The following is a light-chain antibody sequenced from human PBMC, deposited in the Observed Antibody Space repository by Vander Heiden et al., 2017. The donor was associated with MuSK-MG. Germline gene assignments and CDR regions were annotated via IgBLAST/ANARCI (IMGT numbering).Light chain of an antibody. CDR1: KVGDKY. CDR2: QDS. J-gene: IGLJ2*01. Sequence: SYELTQPPSVSVSPGQTASITCSGDKVGDKYACWYQQKPCQSPVLVIYQDSKRPSGIPERFSGSNSGTTATLTISGTQAMDEADYYCQAWDSSTVVFGGGTKLTVL. CDR3: QAWDSSTVV. V-gene: IGLV3-1*01.